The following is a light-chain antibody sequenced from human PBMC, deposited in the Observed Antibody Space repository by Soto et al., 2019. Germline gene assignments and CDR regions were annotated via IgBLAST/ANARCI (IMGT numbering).Light chain of an antibody. CDR3: SSYAGSNNLVI. Sequence: QSALTQPPSASGSPGQSVTISCTGTSNDVGAYKYVSWYQQHPGKAPKLIISEVNKRPSGVPDRFSGSKSGNTASLIVSGLQAEHEADYYCSSYAGSNNLVIFGGGTKLTVL. V-gene: IGLV2-8*01. J-gene: IGLJ2*01. CDR2: EVN. CDR1: SNDVGAYKY.